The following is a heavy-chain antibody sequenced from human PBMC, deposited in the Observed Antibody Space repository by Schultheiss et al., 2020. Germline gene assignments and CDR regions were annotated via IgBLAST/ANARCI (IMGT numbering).Heavy chain of an antibody. D-gene: IGHD2-15*01. CDR2: IYYSGST. V-gene: IGHV4-59*12. CDR1: GGSISNKY. Sequence: SETLSLTCTVSGGSISNKYWSWIRQPPGKGLEWIGYIYYSGSTYYNPSLKSRVTISVDTSKNQFSLKLSSVTAADTAVYYCARRGLKRGGLRWFDPWGQGTLVTVSS. CDR3: ARRGLKRGGLRWFDP. J-gene: IGHJ5*02.